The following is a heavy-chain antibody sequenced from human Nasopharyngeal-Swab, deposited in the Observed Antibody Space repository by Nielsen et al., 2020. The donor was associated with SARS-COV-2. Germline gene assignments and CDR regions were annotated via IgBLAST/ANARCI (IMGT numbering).Heavy chain of an antibody. CDR3: ARDESGDYLGLPFDY. Sequence: SETLSLTCVVSGASISSRNNYWGWIRQSPQKGPEWIGTVSYSGTPNYNPSLNSRVTISVDTSKNQFSLKLISVTAADTAVYYCARDESGDYLGLPFDYWGQGTLVTVSS. CDR2: VSYSGTP. CDR1: GASISSRNNY. J-gene: IGHJ4*02. D-gene: IGHD4-17*01. V-gene: IGHV4-39*07.